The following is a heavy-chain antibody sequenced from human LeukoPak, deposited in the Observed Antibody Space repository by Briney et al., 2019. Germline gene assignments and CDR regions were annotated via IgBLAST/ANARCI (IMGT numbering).Heavy chain of an antibody. CDR2: INHSGST. J-gene: IGHJ4*02. D-gene: IGHD2-15*01. Sequence: PSETLSLTCAVYGGSFSGYCWSWIRQPPGKGLEWIGEINHSGSTNYNPSLKSRVTISVDTSKNQFSLKLSSVTAADTAVYYCARGWGYCSGGSCPDYWGQGTLVTVSS. V-gene: IGHV4-34*01. CDR1: GGSFSGYC. CDR3: ARGWGYCSGGSCPDY.